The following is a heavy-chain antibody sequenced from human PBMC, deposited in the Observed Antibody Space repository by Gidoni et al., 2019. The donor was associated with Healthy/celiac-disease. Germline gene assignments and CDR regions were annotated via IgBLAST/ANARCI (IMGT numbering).Heavy chain of an antibody. Sequence: EVQLLESGGGLVQPGGSLRLSCAASGFTFSSYAMSWVRQAPGKGLEWVSAISGSGGSTYYADSVKGRFTISRDNSKNTLYLQMNSLRAEDTAVYYCARGGDDSSGWYVMSTVGASSWFDPWGQGTLVTVSS. V-gene: IGHV3-23*01. J-gene: IGHJ5*02. CDR1: GFTFSSYA. D-gene: IGHD6-19*01. CDR3: ARGGDDSSGWYVMSTVGASSWFDP. CDR2: ISGSGGST.